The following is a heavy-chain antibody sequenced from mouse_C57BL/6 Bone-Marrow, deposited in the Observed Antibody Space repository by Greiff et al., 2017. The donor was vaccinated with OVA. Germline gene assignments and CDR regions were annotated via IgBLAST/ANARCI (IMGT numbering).Heavy chain of an antibody. D-gene: IGHD1-1*01. J-gene: IGHJ4*01. CDR3: ARADYYGSSYDAMDY. CDR2: IYPGSGNT. V-gene: IGHV1-76*01. CDR1: GYTFTDYY. Sequence: VHLVESGAELVRPGASVKLSCKASGYTFTDYYINWVKQRPGQGLEWIARIYPGSGNTYYNEKFKGKATLTAEKSSSTAYMQLSSLTSEDSAVYICARADYYGSSYDAMDYWGQGTSVTVSS.